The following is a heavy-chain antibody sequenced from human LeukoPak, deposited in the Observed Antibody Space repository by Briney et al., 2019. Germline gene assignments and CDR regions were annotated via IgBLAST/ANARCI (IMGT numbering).Heavy chain of an antibody. Sequence: GGSLRLSCAASGFTFSSYEMNWVRQAPAKGLEWVSYINSGGSTVYYADSVKGRFTISRDNAKNSLYLQMNSLRAEDTAVYYCARGLGRAYHYYCMDVWGKGTMVTVSS. V-gene: IGHV3-48*03. CDR2: INSGGSTV. J-gene: IGHJ6*03. CDR1: GFTFSSYE. CDR3: ARGLGRAYHYYCMDV. D-gene: IGHD1-1*01.